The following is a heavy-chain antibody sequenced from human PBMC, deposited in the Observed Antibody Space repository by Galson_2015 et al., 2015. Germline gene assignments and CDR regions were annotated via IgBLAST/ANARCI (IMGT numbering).Heavy chain of an antibody. CDR1: GGSVTSGGFY. J-gene: IGHJ3*02. CDR2: IYYSGST. V-gene: IGHV4-61*08. Sequence: ETLSLTCTVSGGSVTSGGFYWSWVRQPPGKGLEWIGYIYYSGSTNYNPSLKSRVTISIDTSRNQFSLKLSSVTAADTAVYYCARDRYSSGWSPPPDAFDIWGQGTVVTVSS. CDR3: ARDRYSSGWSPPPDAFDI. D-gene: IGHD6-19*01.